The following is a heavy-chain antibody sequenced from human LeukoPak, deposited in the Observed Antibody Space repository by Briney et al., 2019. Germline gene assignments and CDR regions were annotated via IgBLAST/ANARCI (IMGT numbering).Heavy chain of an antibody. J-gene: IGHJ4*02. V-gene: IGHV4-59*01. Sequence: SSETLSLTFTVSDDSISDYYRGWIRQPPGKGLEWIGYFYNSGRSTYNPSLKSRVTISADTSKNHFSLKLNSVTTADTAVYYCTRGAGWLIDYWGQGILVTVSS. CDR1: DDSISDYY. D-gene: IGHD3-16*01. CDR3: TRGAGWLIDY. CDR2: FYNSGRS.